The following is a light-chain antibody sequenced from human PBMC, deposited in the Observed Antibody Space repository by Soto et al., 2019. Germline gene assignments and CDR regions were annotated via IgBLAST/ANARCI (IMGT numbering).Light chain of an antibody. CDR1: QSISSW. J-gene: IGKJ1*01. Sequence: DIQMTQSPSTLSASVGARVTITCRASQSISSWLAWYQQKPGKAPNLLIYDGSSLESGVPSRFSGSGSGTEFTLTISSLQPDDFATYYCQQYNSYSTVGQGTKVDIK. CDR3: QQYNSYST. V-gene: IGKV1-5*01. CDR2: DGS.